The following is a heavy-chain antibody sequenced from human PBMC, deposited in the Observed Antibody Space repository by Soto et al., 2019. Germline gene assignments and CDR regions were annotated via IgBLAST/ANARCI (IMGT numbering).Heavy chain of an antibody. CDR2: ISSNGGST. CDR3: VAVQRNYYYGMDV. J-gene: IGHJ6*02. CDR1: GFTFSSYA. V-gene: IGHV3-64D*06. Sequence: GGSLRLSCSASGFTFSSYAMHWVRQAPGKGLEYVSAISSNGGSTYYADSVKGRFTISRDNSKNTLYLQMSSLRAEDTAVYYCVAVQRNYYYGMDVWGQGTTVTVSS. D-gene: IGHD6-6*01.